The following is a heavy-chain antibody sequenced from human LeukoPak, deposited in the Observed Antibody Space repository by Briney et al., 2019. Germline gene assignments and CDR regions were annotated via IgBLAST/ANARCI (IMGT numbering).Heavy chain of an antibody. CDR2: IIPIFGTA. CDR1: GYTFTDYY. V-gene: IGHV1-69*06. J-gene: IGHJ4*02. D-gene: IGHD3-10*01. Sequence: SVTVSCKASGYTFTDYYMHWVRQAPGQGLEWMGGIIPIFGTANYAQKFQGRVTITADKSTSTAYMELSSLRSDDTAVYYCARDYYGSGSYYNGVDYWGQGTLVTVSS. CDR3: ARDYYGSGSYYNGVDY.